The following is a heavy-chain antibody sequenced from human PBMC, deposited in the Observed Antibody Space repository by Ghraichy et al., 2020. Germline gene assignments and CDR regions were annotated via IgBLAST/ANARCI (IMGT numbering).Heavy chain of an antibody. D-gene: IGHD3-3*01. V-gene: IGHV3-33*01. CDR3: ARDLQSYYDFGSGYSSSGMDV. CDR1: GFTFSSYG. Sequence: SLRLSCAASGFTFSSYGMHWVRQAPGQGLEWVAVIWYDGSNKYYADSVKGRFTISRDNSKNTLYLQMNSLRAEDTAVYYCARDLQSYYDFGSGYSSSGMDVWGQGTTVTVSS. CDR2: IWYDGSNK. J-gene: IGHJ6*02.